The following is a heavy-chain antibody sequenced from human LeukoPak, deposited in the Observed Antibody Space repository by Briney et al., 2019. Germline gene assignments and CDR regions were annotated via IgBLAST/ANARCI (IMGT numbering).Heavy chain of an antibody. V-gene: IGHV3-30*18. J-gene: IGHJ4*02. CDR1: GFTFSSYG. D-gene: IGHD3-9*01. Sequence: GGSLRLSCAASGFTFSSYGMHWVRQAPGKGLEWVAVISYDGSNKYYADSVKGRFTISRDNSKNTLYLQMNSLRAEDTAVYYCAKGSGSGYFDWLLVDYWGQGTLVTVSS. CDR3: AKGSGSGYFDWLLVDY. CDR2: ISYDGSNK.